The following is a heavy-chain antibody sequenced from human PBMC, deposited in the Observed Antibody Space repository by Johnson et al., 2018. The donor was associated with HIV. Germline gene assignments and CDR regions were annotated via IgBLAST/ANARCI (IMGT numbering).Heavy chain of an antibody. CDR1: GFTFSNAW. CDR3: ARGRITMVQGVIFGAFDI. V-gene: IGHV3-15*01. CDR2: IKSKTDGETT. J-gene: IGHJ3*02. D-gene: IGHD3-10*01. Sequence: VQLVESRGGLVQPGGSLRLSCAASGFTFSNAWMSWVRQAPGKGLEWVGRIKSKTDGETTDYAAPVKGRFSISRDDSKNTLYLQMNSLRAEDTAVYYCARGRITMVQGVIFGAFDIWGQGTMVTVSS.